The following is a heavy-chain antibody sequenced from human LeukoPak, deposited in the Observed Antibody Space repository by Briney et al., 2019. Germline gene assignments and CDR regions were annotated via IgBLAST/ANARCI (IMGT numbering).Heavy chain of an antibody. D-gene: IGHD3-22*01. J-gene: IGHJ4*02. CDR2: ISGSGGST. V-gene: IGHV3-23*01. CDR3: AKGGFYYYDSSGFNY. Sequence: GGSLRLSCAASGFTFSSYAMSWVRQAPGKGLEWVSAISGSGGSTYYADSVKGRFTISRDNSKNTLYLQMNSLRAEDTAVYYCAKGGFYYYDSSGFNYWGQGTLVTVSS. CDR1: GFTFSSYA.